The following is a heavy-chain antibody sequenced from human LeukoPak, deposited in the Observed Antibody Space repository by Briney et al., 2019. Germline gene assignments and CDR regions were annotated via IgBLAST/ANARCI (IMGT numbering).Heavy chain of an antibody. CDR3: AKGLTGYSNYGMDV. D-gene: IGHD3-9*01. V-gene: IGHV3-23*01. CDR1: GFAFNSYW. J-gene: IGHJ6*02. CDR2: ISGTGSRT. Sequence: GGSLRLSCAASGFAFNSYWMSWVRQTPGKGLEWVSAISGTGSRTYYADSVKGRFTISRDNSKNTLYLQMKSLRVEHTARYYCAKGLTGYSNYGMDVWGQGTTVTVSS.